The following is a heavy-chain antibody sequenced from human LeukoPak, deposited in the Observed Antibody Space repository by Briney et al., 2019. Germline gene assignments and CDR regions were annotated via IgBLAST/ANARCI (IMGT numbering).Heavy chain of an antibody. Sequence: SQTLSLTCTVSGGSISSGDYYWSWIRQPPGKGLEWIGSIYYSGSTYYNPSLKSRVTISVDTSKNQFSLKLSSVTAADTAVYYCARGGSWLDAFDIWGQGTMVTVSS. D-gene: IGHD6-13*01. V-gene: IGHV4-39*07. CDR2: IYYSGST. J-gene: IGHJ3*02. CDR1: GGSISSGDYY. CDR3: ARGGSWLDAFDI.